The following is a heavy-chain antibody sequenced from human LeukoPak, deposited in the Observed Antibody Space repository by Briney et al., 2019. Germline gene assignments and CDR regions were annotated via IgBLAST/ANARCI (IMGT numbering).Heavy chain of an antibody. V-gene: IGHV3-7*01. CDR1: GFTFSNYW. CDR2: IKQDGSEK. Sequence: GGSLRLSCVASGFTFSNYWMSWVRQAPGKGLQWVANIKQDGSEKYYADSVKGRFTISRDNSKNTLYLQMNSLRAEDTAVYYCAKDRYGSGSYYYTPHFDYWGQGTLVTVSS. J-gene: IGHJ4*02. CDR3: AKDRYGSGSYYYTPHFDY. D-gene: IGHD3-10*01.